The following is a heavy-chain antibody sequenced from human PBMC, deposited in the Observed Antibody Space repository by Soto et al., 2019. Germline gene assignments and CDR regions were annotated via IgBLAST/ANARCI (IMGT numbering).Heavy chain of an antibody. CDR3: ARDHYYYDSSGNLDY. J-gene: IGHJ4*02. CDR2: IWYDGSNK. Sequence: AGGSLRLSCAASGFTFSSYGMHWVRQAPGKGLEWVAVIWYDGSNKYYADSVKGRFTISRDNSKNTLYLQMNSLRAEDTAVYYCARDHYYYDSSGNLDYWGQGTLVTV. D-gene: IGHD3-22*01. V-gene: IGHV3-33*01. CDR1: GFTFSSYG.